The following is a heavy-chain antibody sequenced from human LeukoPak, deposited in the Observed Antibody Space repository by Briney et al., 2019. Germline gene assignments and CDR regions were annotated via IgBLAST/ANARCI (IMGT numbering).Heavy chain of an antibody. J-gene: IGHJ4*02. CDR1: GFIYSNYG. Sequence: RGSLRLSCAASGFIYSNYGMTWVRQAPGKGLEWVANINQDGSEKYYVDSVKGRFTISRDNAKDSLYLQMNSLRAEDTALYYCVKVSVAAPGSDYWGQGTLVTVSS. CDR3: VKVSVAAPGSDY. D-gene: IGHD6-13*01. CDR2: INQDGSEK. V-gene: IGHV3-7*01.